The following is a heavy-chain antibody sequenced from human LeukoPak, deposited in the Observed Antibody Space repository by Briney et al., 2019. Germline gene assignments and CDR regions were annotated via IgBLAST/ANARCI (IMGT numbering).Heavy chain of an antibody. CDR3: ARDFSAAFDI. J-gene: IGHJ3*02. V-gene: IGHV4-59*01. CDR1: GGSFGNYY. Sequence: SSETLSLTCTVSGGSFGNYYWSWIRQPPGKGLEWIGYIYDSGTTNYNPSLKSRVTISVDTATNQFSLKLRSVTAADTAVYYCARDFSAAFDIWGQGTMVTVSS. CDR2: IYDSGTT. D-gene: IGHD2/OR15-2a*01.